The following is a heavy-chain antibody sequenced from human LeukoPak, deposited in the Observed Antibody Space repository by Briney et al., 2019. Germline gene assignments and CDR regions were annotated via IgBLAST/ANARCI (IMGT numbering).Heavy chain of an antibody. CDR1: GFIVSDNC. CDR3: ARDHNWAFDF. J-gene: IGHJ4*02. V-gene: IGHV3-48*01. CDR2: IHLYTGNI. Sequence: GGSLRLSCATSGFIVSDNCMTWVRQAPGKGLEWVSYIHLYTGNIWYADSVRGRFTISKDDAKNFLYLQMNSLRAEDTAVYYCARDHNWAFDFWGQGTLVTVSS. D-gene: IGHD1-20*01.